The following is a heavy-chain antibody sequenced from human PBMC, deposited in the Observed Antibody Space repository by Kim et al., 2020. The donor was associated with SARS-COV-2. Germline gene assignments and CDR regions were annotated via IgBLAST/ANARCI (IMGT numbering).Heavy chain of an antibody. CDR2: IYIGDSDT. CDR1: GNRFTSYW. Sequence: GESLKISCKVSGNRFTSYWIGWVRQMPGKGLEFMGIIYIGDSDTRYSPSFQGQVTISVDKSISTAYLQWSSLKASDSAIYYCARVPGNSGSADWGQGTLVTVSS. J-gene: IGHJ4*02. D-gene: IGHD5-12*01. CDR3: ARVPGNSGSAD. V-gene: IGHV5-51*01.